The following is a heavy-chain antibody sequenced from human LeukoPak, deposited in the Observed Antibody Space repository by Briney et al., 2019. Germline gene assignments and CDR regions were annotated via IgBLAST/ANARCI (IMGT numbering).Heavy chain of an antibody. D-gene: IGHD2-2*01. CDR1: GGTFSSYA. CDR3: AKVQGYCSETSCYPDY. V-gene: IGHV7-4-1*02. J-gene: IGHJ4*02. CDR2: INTNTGNP. Sequence: VSVKVSCKASGGTFSSYAISWARQAPGQGLEWMGWINTNTGNPTYAQGFTGRFVFSLDTSVNTAYLQISSLKTEDTAVYYCAKVQGYCSETSCYPDYWGQGTLVTVSS.